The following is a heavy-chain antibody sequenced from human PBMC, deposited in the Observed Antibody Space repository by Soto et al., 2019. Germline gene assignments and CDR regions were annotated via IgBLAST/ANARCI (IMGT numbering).Heavy chain of an antibody. V-gene: IGHV4-30-4*01. CDR3: ARRLDY. J-gene: IGHJ4*02. CDR1: GGSIRSSDYY. CDR2: IHYSGDT. Sequence: PSETLSRTGTVSGGSIRSSDYYWSWIRQPPGKGLEWIGYIHYSGDTYYNPSLKSRVTISVDTSKNQFSLKLSSVTAADTAVYYCARRLDYWGQGTLVTVSS.